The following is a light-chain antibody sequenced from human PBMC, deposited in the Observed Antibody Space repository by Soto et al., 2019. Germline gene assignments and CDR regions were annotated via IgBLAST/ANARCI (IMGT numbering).Light chain of an antibody. V-gene: IGKV3-15*01. CDR2: GAS. Sequence: MTQSSATVSVTPEERFTLSCRSSQSVGDNLAWFQQKPGQGPKLLIYGASTRATGIPARFSGGGSGTEFTLTITSLQSEDFAVYWCQQYNNWPLTFGPGTRLEI. J-gene: IGKJ5*01. CDR3: QQYNNWPLT. CDR1: QSVGDN.